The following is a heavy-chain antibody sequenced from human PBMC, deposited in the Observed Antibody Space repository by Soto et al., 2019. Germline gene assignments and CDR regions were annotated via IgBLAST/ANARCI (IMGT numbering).Heavy chain of an antibody. CDR3: ARDPRGYSYGSPDSYFDY. Sequence: GGSLRLSCAASGFTFSSYIMNWVRQAPGKGLEWVSYISSSSSTIYYADSVKGRFTISRDNAKNTLYLQMNSLRAEDTAVYYCARDPRGYSYGSPDSYFDYWGQGTLVTVSS. CDR1: GFTFSSYI. D-gene: IGHD5-18*01. J-gene: IGHJ4*02. CDR2: ISSSSSTI. V-gene: IGHV3-48*04.